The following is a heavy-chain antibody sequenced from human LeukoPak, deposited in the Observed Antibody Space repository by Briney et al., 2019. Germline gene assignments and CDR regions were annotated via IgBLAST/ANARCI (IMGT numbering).Heavy chain of an antibody. V-gene: IGHV1-24*01. D-gene: IGHD3-3*01. CDR2: FDREDGEI. CDR1: GYTLTELS. CDR3: ATPSPEFLEWSHYYGMDV. J-gene: IGHJ6*02. Sequence: ASVKVSCKVSGYTLTELSMHWVRQAPGKGLEWMGGFDREDGEIMYAQKFQGRVTMTEDTSTDTTYMELSSLRSEDTAVYYCATPSPEFLEWSHYYGMDVWGQGTTVTVSS.